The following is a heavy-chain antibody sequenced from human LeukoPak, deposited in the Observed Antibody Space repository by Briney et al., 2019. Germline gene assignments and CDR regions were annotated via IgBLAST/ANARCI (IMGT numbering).Heavy chain of an antibody. Sequence: GESLKISCKGSGYSFTTYWIAWVRQMPGKGLEWMGIIYPGDSDTRYSPSFQGQVTISADKSISAAYLQWSSLKASDTAMYYCARHTNDYGGYGDYWGQGTLVTVSS. CDR3: ARHTNDYGGYGDY. CDR1: GYSFTTYW. V-gene: IGHV5-51*01. J-gene: IGHJ4*02. CDR2: IYPGDSDT. D-gene: IGHD4-23*01.